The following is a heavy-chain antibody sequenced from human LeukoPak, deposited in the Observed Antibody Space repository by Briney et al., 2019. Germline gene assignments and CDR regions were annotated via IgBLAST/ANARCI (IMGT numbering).Heavy chain of an antibody. V-gene: IGHV3-30-3*01. J-gene: IGHJ4*02. D-gene: IGHD3-10*01. CDR3: AREGYYGSGSPPSLYFDY. CDR1: GFTLRNYV. CDR2: TTSDLNVK. Sequence: GGSLRLSCAASGFTLRNYVIHWVRQAPGKGLEWVAVTTSDLNVKLYADSVKGRFTISRDNSRSTLYLQMNSLRPEDTAIYYCAREGYYGSGSPPSLYFDYWGQGTLVTVSS.